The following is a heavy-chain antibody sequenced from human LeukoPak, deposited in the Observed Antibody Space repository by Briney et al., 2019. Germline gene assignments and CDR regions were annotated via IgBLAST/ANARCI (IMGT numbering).Heavy chain of an antibody. CDR2: ISYDGSNK. V-gene: IGHV3-30-3*01. CDR3: AKGRSKYYYDSSEYFDY. Sequence: GRSLRLSCAASGFTFSSYAMHWVRQAPGKGLEWVAVISYDGSNKYCADSVKGRFTISRDNSKNTLYLQMNSLRAGDTAVYYCAKGRSKYYYDSSEYFDYWGQGTLVTVSS. CDR1: GFTFSSYA. D-gene: IGHD3-22*01. J-gene: IGHJ4*02.